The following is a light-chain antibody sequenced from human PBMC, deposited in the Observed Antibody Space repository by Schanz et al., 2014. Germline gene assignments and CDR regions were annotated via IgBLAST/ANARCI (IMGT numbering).Light chain of an antibody. CDR3: QSYDNSRSGV. V-gene: IGLV1-40*01. Sequence: QSVLTQPPSVSGAPGQGVTISCTGSASNIGAGYDVHWYQQVPGAAPKLLIYANNIRPSGVPDRFSGSKSGTSASLAITGLQAEDEANYYCQSYDNSRSGVFGGGTKLTVL. CDR1: ASNIGAGYD. J-gene: IGLJ3*02. CDR2: ANN.